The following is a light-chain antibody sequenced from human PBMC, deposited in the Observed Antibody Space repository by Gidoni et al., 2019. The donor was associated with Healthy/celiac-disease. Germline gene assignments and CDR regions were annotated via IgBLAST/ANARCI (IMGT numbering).Light chain of an antibody. CDR3: QQNYSNLWT. J-gene: IGKJ1*01. Sequence: DIQITQPSTSLSASVGDRVTITSRASQSISSYLYWYQQKPGKAPKLLIYAASSLQSGVPSRFSGSGSGTDFTLTISSLQPEDFATYYCQQNYSNLWTFGQGTKVEIK. CDR1: QSISSY. CDR2: AAS. V-gene: IGKV1-39*01.